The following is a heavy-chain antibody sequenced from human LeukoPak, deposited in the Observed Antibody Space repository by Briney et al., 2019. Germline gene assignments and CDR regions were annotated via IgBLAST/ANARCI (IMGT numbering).Heavy chain of an antibody. CDR2: IRSKAYNYAT. Sequence: GGSLKLSCAASGFTFSVSAVHWVRQASGKGLEWTGRIRSKAYNYATAYAASVKGRFTISRDDSKNTAYLQMNSLKTEDTAVYYCGYSSAWSIDYWGQGTLVTVSS. CDR1: GFTFSVSA. J-gene: IGHJ4*02. CDR3: GYSSAWSIDY. D-gene: IGHD6-19*01. V-gene: IGHV3-73*01.